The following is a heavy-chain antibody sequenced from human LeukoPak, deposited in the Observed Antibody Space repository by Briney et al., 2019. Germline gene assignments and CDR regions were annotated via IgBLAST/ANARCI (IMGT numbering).Heavy chain of an antibody. CDR1: GGSISSYY. Sequence: SETLSLTCTVFGGSISSYYWSWIRQPPGKGLEWIGYIYYSGSTNYNPSLKSRVTISVDTSKNQFSLKLSSVTAADTAVYYCARSETVGRHLDYWGQGTLVTVSS. V-gene: IGHV4-59*01. J-gene: IGHJ4*02. CDR2: IYYSGST. CDR3: ARSETVGRHLDY.